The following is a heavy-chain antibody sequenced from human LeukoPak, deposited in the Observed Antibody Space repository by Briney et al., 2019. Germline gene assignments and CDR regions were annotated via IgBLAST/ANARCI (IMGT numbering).Heavy chain of an antibody. V-gene: IGHV3-7*01. CDR3: ARGGYSSSYFWND. D-gene: IGHD6-13*01. J-gene: IGHJ4*02. Sequence: GGSLRLSCAASGFTFSNCWMTWVRQAPGKGLEWVSNINRDGNEKYYMDSVKGRFTISRDNAKNSLYLQMNSLRAEDKAVYYCARGGYSSSYFWNDWGQGILVTVSP. CDR1: GFTFSNCW. CDR2: INRDGNEK.